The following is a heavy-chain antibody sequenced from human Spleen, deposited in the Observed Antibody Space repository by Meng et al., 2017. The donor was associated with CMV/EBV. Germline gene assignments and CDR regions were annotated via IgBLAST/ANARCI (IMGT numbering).Heavy chain of an antibody. CDR2: IGTAGDT. J-gene: IGHJ5*02. V-gene: IGHV3-13*01. CDR1: GFTFSSYD. Sequence: GESLKISCAASGFTFSSYDMHWVRQATGKGLEWVSAIGTAGDTYYPGSVKGRFTISRENAKNSLYLQMNSLRAGDTAVHYCARGSSSWYDGNWFDPWGQGTLVTVSS. CDR3: ARGSSSWYDGNWFDP. D-gene: IGHD6-13*01.